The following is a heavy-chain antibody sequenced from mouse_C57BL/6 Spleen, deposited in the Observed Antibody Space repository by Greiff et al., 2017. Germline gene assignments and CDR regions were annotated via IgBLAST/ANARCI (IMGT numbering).Heavy chain of an antibody. V-gene: IGHV1-26*01. CDR1: GYTFTDYY. Sequence: EVQLQQSGPELVKPGASVKISCKASGYTFTDYYMNWVKQSPGKSLEWIGDINPNNGGTSYNQKFKGKATLTVDKSSSTAYMELRSLTSEDSAVYYCARSNDYGHIDDWGQGTTLTVSS. J-gene: IGHJ2*01. CDR2: INPNNGGT. D-gene: IGHD2-4*01. CDR3: ARSNDYGHIDD.